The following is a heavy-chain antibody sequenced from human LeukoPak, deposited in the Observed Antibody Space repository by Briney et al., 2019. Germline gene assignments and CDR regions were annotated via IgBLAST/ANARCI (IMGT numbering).Heavy chain of an antibody. Sequence: SETLSLTCAVYGGSFSGYYWSWIRQPPGKGLEWIGEINHSGSTNYNPSLKSRVTISVDTSKNQFSLKLSSVTAADTAVYYCARGWGVRGVITTELWGQGTLVTVSS. V-gene: IGHV4-34*01. CDR3: ARGWGVRGVITTEL. CDR1: GGSFSGYY. D-gene: IGHD3-10*01. J-gene: IGHJ4*02. CDR2: INHSGST.